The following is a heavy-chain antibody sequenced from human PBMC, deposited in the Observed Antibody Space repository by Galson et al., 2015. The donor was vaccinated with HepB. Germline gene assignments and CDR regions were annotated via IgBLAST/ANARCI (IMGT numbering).Heavy chain of an antibody. D-gene: IGHD1-26*01. Sequence: SLRLSCAASGFTFSSYGMHWVRQAPGKGLEWVAVISYDGSNKYYADSVKGRFTISRDNSKNTLYLQMNSLRAEDTAVYYCAKHPEGGATAEGDYWGQGTLVTVSS. CDR3: AKHPEGGATAEGDY. V-gene: IGHV3-30*18. J-gene: IGHJ4*02. CDR1: GFTFSSYG. CDR2: ISYDGSNK.